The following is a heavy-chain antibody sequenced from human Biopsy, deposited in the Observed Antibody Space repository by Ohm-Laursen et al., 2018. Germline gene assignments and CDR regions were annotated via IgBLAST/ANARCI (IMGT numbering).Heavy chain of an antibody. Sequence: SLRLSCAASGFIFSTYTMNWVRQAPGEGLEWVSSISSRSSDIYYADSVKGRFTISRDNAKNSLFLHMNSLRAEDTAVYYCVRSFSSSGYFRCDAFDVWGQGTMVTVSS. CDR3: VRSFSSSGYFRCDAFDV. V-gene: IGHV3-21*01. CDR2: ISSRSSDI. CDR1: GFIFSTYT. D-gene: IGHD3-22*01. J-gene: IGHJ3*01.